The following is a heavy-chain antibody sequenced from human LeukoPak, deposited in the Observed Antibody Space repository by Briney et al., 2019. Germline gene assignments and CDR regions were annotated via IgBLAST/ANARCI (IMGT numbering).Heavy chain of an antibody. J-gene: IGHJ4*02. CDR1: GFTFSSYG. D-gene: IGHD3-3*01. V-gene: IGHV3-30*02. Sequence: PGGSLRLSCAASGFTFSSYGMHWVRQAPGKGLEWVVFIRYDGSNKYYADSVKGRFTISRDNSKNTLYLQMNSLRAEDTAVYYCAKDQNDFWSGYYIDYWGQGTLVTVSS. CDR2: IRYDGSNK. CDR3: AKDQNDFWSGYYIDY.